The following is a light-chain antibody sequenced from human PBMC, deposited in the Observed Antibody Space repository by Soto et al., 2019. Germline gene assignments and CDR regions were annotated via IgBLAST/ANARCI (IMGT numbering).Light chain of an antibody. CDR3: HQYGSAPWT. J-gene: IGKJ1*01. V-gene: IGKV3-20*01. CDR2: GAS. CDR1: QSVSSNY. Sequence: IVLTQSPGTLSLSPGERGALSCRASQSVSSNYVAWYQQKPGQAPRLLISGASNRATGTPDRFRGSGSGTDFTLTITRLVPEDLAVYYCHQYGSAPWTFGQGTKVEIK.